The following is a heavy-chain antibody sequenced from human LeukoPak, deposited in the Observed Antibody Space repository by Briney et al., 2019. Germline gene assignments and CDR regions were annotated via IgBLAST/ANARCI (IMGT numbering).Heavy chain of an antibody. Sequence: SGPTLVNPTQTLTLTCTFSGFSLSTSGVGVGWIRQPPGKALEWLALIYWNDDKRYSPSLKSRLTITKDTSKNQVVLTMTNMDPVDTATYYCAHKYDILTGYLGWFDPWGQGTLVTVSS. CDR3: AHKYDILTGYLGWFDP. J-gene: IGHJ5*02. V-gene: IGHV2-5*01. CDR2: IYWNDDK. D-gene: IGHD3-9*01. CDR1: GFSLSTSGVG.